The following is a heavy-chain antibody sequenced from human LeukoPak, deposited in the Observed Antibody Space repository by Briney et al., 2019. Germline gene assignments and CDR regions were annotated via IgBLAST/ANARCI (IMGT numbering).Heavy chain of an antibody. V-gene: IGHV4-31*03. CDR1: GGSISSGGYY. Sequence: SQTLSLTCTVSGGSISSGGYYWSWIRQLPGKGLEWIGYIYHSGNTVYKPSLRSRVTMSVDTSKNQFSLKLTSVTAADTGVYYCVRVGDCTSAACHDTRSHPWGQGTLVTVSS. CDR3: VRVGDCTSAACHDTRSHP. J-gene: IGHJ5*02. D-gene: IGHD2-2*01. CDR2: IYHSGNT.